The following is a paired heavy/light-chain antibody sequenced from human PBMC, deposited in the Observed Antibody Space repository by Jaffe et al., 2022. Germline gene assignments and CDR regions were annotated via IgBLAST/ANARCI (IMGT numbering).Light chain of an antibody. V-gene: IGKV1-8*01. CDR1: QGISSY. CDR2: AAS. CDR3: QQYYSYSWT. Sequence: AIRMTQSPSSLSASTGDRVTITCRASQGISSYLAWYQQKPGKAPKLLIYAASTLQSGVPSRFSGSGSGTDFTLTISCLQSEDFATYYCQQYYSYSWTFGQGTKVEIK. J-gene: IGKJ1*01.
Heavy chain of an antibody. CDR2: IIPIFGTA. D-gene: IGHD3-10*01. Sequence: QVQLVQSGAEVKKPGSSVKVSCKASGGTFSSYAISWVRQAPGQGLEWMGGIIPIFGTANYAQKFQGRVTITADESTSTAYMELSSLRSEDTAVYYCARPTLRVRSPNYGSGSPGRGAFDIWGQGTMVTVSS. CDR1: GGTFSSYA. V-gene: IGHV1-69*01. CDR3: ARPTLRVRSPNYGSGSPGRGAFDI. J-gene: IGHJ3*02.